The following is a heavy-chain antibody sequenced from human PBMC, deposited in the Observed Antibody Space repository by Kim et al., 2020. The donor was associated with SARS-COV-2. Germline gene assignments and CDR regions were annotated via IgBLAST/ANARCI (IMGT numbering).Heavy chain of an antibody. Sequence: KGRFTISRDNSKNALYLQMNSLRTEDTALYYCAKDIVGATSYYYYYGMDVWGQGTTVTVSS. D-gene: IGHD1-26*01. J-gene: IGHJ6*02. CDR3: AKDIVGATSYYYYYGMDV. V-gene: IGHV3-43*01.